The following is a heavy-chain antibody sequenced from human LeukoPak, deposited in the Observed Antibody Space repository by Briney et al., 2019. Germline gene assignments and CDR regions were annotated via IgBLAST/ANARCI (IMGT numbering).Heavy chain of an antibody. CDR1: GGTFSSYA. CDR3: ARVGTYYYGMDV. V-gene: IGHV1-69*13. Sequence: ASVKVSCTASGGTFSSYAISWVRQAPGQGLEWMGGIIPIFGTANYAQKFQGRVTITADESTSTAYMELSSLRSEDTAVYYCARVGTYYYGMDVWGQGTTVTVSS. J-gene: IGHJ6*02. CDR2: IIPIFGTA.